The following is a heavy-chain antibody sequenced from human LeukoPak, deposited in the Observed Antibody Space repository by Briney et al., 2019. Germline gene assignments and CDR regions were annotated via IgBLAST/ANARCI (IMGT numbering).Heavy chain of an antibody. CDR1: GYTFTGYY. V-gene: IGHV1-2*02. Sequence: ASVKLSCTASGYTFTGYYMHWVRQAPGQGLEWMGWINPNSGGTNYAQKFQGRVTMTRDTSISTAYMELSRLTSDDAAVYYCSRAAAGAEIDYWGQGTLVTVSS. CDR2: INPNSGGT. J-gene: IGHJ4*02. D-gene: IGHD6-13*01. CDR3: SRAAAGAEIDY.